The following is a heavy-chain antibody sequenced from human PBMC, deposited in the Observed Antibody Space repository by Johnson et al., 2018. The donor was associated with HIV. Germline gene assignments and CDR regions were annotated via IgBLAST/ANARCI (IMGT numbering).Heavy chain of an antibody. CDR2: ISSSGGRT. CDR3: AKGDFYDRRNPVGDWGRTGDAFDI. CDR1: GSTFSSYG. D-gene: IGHD3-22*01. V-gene: IGHV3-23*04. Sequence: VQLVESGGGVVQPGGSLRLSCAASGSTFSSYGMHWVRQAPGKGLEWVSGISSSGGRTYYADPVKGRFTIARDNSKNTMFVQMNSLRVEDSAVYYCAKGDFYDRRNPVGDWGRTGDAFDIWGQGTTVIVSS. J-gene: IGHJ3*02.